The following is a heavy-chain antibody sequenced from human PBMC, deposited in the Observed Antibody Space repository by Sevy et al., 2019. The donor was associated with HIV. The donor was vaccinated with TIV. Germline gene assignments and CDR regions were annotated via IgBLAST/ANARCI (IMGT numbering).Heavy chain of an antibody. V-gene: IGHV3-23*01. J-gene: IGHJ4*02. D-gene: IGHD3-22*01. CDR2: ISGSGVST. Sequence: GGSLRLSCAASRFTLRSYAMSWVHQAPWKGLEWVSAISGSGVSTYYADSVKGRFTISRDNSKNTLYLQMNSLRAEDTAVYDCAKDVRYDSSRYFDYWGQGILVTVSS. CDR3: AKDVRYDSSRYFDY. CDR1: RFTLRSYA.